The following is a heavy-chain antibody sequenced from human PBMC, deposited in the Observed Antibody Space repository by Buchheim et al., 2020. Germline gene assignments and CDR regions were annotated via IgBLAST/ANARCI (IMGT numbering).Heavy chain of an antibody. CDR2: ISYVGSNT. Sequence: QVQLVESGGGVVQPGRSLRLSCAASGFTFSSYGMHWVRHAPGKGLEWVAVISYVGSNTYYADSLKGRFTISRDNSKNTPYLQMNSLGAEDTAVYYCAKDQGGSVDYWGQGTL. V-gene: IGHV3-30*18. CDR1: GFTFSSYG. J-gene: IGHJ4*02. CDR3: AKDQGGSVDY. D-gene: IGHD3-16*01.